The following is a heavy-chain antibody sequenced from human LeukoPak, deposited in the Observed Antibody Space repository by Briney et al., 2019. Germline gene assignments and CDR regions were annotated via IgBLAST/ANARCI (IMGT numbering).Heavy chain of an antibody. CDR2: ISYDGSNK. D-gene: IGHD3-22*01. CDR1: GFTFSSYG. Sequence: PGGSLRLSCAASGFTFSSYGMHWVRQAPGKGLEWVAVISYDGSNKYYADSVKGRFTISRDNSKNTLYLQMNSLRAEDTAVYYCARSLDAYDSSGLYGMDVWGQGTTVTVSS. V-gene: IGHV3-30*03. CDR3: ARSLDAYDSSGLYGMDV. J-gene: IGHJ6*02.